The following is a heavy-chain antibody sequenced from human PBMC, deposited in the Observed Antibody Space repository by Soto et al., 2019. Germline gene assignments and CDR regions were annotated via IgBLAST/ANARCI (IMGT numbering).Heavy chain of an antibody. CDR1: GYTFTSYG. Sequence: QVQLVQSGAEVKKPGASVKVSCKASGYTFTSYGISWVRQAPGQGLEWMGWISAYNGNTNYAQKLQGRVTMTTDTSPSTAYMELRSLRSDDTAVYYCARGDLPYYDILTGYYPAFDYWGQGTLVTVSS. D-gene: IGHD3-9*01. CDR3: ARGDLPYYDILTGYYPAFDY. J-gene: IGHJ4*02. V-gene: IGHV1-18*01. CDR2: ISAYNGNT.